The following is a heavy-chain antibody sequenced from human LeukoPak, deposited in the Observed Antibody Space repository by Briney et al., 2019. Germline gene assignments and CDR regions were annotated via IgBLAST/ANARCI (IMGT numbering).Heavy chain of an antibody. CDR3: AKVLRYFMDV. V-gene: IGHV3-23*01. CDR2: IIGSGSST. D-gene: IGHD3-9*01. CDR1: GFTFSSYA. J-gene: IGHJ6*02. Sequence: GGSLRLSCAASGFTFSSYAMSWVRQAPGKGLEWVSAIIGSGSSTYYADSVKGRFTISRDNSKNTLFLQMNSLRAEDTAVYYCAKVLRYFMDVWGQGTTVTVSS.